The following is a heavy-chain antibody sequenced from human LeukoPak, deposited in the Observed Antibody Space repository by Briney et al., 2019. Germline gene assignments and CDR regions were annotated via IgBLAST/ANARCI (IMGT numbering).Heavy chain of an antibody. CDR3: ARGRYSSSSTWFDP. D-gene: IGHD6-6*01. CDR1: GGSISSGGYY. CDR2: IYHSGST. Sequence: SETLSLTCTVSGGSISSGGYYWSWIRQPPGKGLEWIGYIYHSGSTYYNPSLKSRVTISVDRSKNQFSLKLSSVTAADTAVYYCARGRYSSSSTWFDPWGQGTLVTVSS. V-gene: IGHV4-30-2*01. J-gene: IGHJ5*02.